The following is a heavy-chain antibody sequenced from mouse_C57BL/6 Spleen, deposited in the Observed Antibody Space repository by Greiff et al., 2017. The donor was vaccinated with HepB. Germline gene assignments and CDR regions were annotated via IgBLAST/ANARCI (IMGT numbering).Heavy chain of an antibody. V-gene: IGHV1-26*01. D-gene: IGHD1-1*01. CDR3: ARSAIPYYYGSSYFDY. Sequence: EVQLQQSGPELVKPGASVKISCKASGYTFTDYYMNWVKQSHGKSLEWIGDINPNNGGTSYNQKFKGKATLTVDKSSSTADMELRSLTSEDSAVYYCARSAIPYYYGSSYFDYWGQGTTLTVSS. J-gene: IGHJ2*01. CDR1: GYTFTDYY. CDR2: INPNNGGT.